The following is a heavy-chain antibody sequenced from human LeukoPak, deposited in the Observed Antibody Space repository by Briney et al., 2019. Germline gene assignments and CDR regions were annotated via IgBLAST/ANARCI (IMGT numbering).Heavy chain of an antibody. Sequence: PSETLSLTCTVSGGSITNYYWTWIRQPAGKGLEWIGRIYTTRSTDYNPSLKSRVTMSVATSKNQFSLKLSSVTAADTAVYYCARDRRDGYNSLDYWGQGTLVTVSS. CDR2: IYTTRST. J-gene: IGHJ4*02. CDR3: ARDRRDGYNSLDY. D-gene: IGHD5-24*01. CDR1: GGSITNYY. V-gene: IGHV4-4*07.